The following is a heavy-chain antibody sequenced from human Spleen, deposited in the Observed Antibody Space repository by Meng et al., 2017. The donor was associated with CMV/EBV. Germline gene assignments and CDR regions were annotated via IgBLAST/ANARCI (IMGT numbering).Heavy chain of an antibody. CDR3: AHTGGYSYVFDY. Sequence: CKASGYTFTSYYMHWVRQAPGQGLEWMGTISPSGGGTTYTQKIQGRVTMTRDTSTSTVYMDLSSLGSEDTAVYYCAHTGGYSYVFDYWGQGTLVTVSS. D-gene: IGHD5-18*01. CDR2: ISPSGGGT. J-gene: IGHJ4*02. V-gene: IGHV1-46*01. CDR1: GYTFTSYY.